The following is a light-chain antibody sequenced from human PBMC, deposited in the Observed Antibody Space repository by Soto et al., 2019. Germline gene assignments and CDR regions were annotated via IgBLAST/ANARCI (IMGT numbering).Light chain of an antibody. CDR1: QTVTRTY. J-gene: IGKJ5*01. CDR2: GAS. Sequence: EIVLTQSPGTLSLSPGQRATLSCRASQTVTRTYLAWYQQKPGQAPRLLIYGASSRATGIPDRFSGMRSWTDFTLTISRLETEDVEVYYCQQYGSSPITFGQGTRLEIK. CDR3: QQYGSSPIT. V-gene: IGKV3-20*01.